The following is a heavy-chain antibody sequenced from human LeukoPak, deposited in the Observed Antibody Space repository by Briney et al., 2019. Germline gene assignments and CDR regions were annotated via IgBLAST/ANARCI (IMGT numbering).Heavy chain of an antibody. D-gene: IGHD6-13*01. CDR3: ARESAAAGKALDY. CDR1: GGSISSGGYS. V-gene: IGHV4-30-2*01. J-gene: IGHJ4*02. CDR2: IYHSGST. Sequence: PSETLSLTCAVSGGSISSGGYSWSWIQQPPGKGLEWIGYIYHSGSTYYNPSLKSRVTISVDRSKNQFSLKLSSVTAADTAVYYCARESAAAGKALDYWGQGTLVTVSS.